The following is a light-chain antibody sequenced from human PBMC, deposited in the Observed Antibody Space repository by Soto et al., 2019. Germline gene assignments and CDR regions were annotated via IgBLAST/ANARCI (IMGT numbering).Light chain of an antibody. CDR2: DAS. J-gene: IGKJ5*01. CDR3: QQRSSWPPTIT. Sequence: EIGLEQTPGTLCLSPGEIATRSCSASQSVSSTYLAWYQQKPGQAPRLLIYDASNRATGIPARFSGSGSGTDFTLTISSLEPEDFAVYYCQQRSSWPPTITFGQGTRLEI. CDR1: QSVSSTY. V-gene: IGKV3-11*01.